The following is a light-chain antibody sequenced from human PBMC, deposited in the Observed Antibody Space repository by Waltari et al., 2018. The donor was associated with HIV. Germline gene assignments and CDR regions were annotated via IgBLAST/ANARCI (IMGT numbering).Light chain of an antibody. V-gene: IGLV2-23*02. CDR2: EVS. CDR3: CSYAGSSTTVL. J-gene: IGLJ2*01. CDR1: SSDVGSYNL. Sequence: QSALTQPAPVSGSPGQSITISCTGTSSDVGSYNLVSWYQQNPGKAPKLMIYEVSKRPSGVSNRFSGSKSANTASLTISGLQAEDEADYYCCSYAGSSTTVLFGGGTKLTVL.